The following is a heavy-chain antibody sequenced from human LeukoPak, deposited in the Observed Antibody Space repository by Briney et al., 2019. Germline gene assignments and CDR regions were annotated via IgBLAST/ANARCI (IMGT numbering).Heavy chain of an antibody. V-gene: IGHV3-11*06. Sequence: PGGSLRLSCAASGFTFSDYYMSWIRQAPGKGLEWVSYISSSSSYTNYADSVKGRFTISRDNAKNSLYLQMNSLRAEDTAVYYCASDMSYSGYYIDYWGQGTLVTASS. D-gene: IGHD3-3*01. CDR2: ISSSSSYT. CDR3: ASDMSYSGYYIDY. CDR1: GFTFSDYY. J-gene: IGHJ4*02.